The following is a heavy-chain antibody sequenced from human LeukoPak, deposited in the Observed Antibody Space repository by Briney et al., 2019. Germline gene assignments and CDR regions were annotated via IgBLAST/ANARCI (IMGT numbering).Heavy chain of an antibody. Sequence: GGSLRLSCAASGFTFSSYWMHWVRQAAGKGLVWVSRISSDGSNTGYADSVKGRFTISRDNAKNTLYLQMNSLRAEDTAVYYCARGEGRMTMFEGGWGQGTLVTVSS. D-gene: IGHD3-10*02. CDR3: ARGEGRMTMFEGG. CDR2: ISSDGSNT. J-gene: IGHJ4*02. V-gene: IGHV3-74*01. CDR1: GFTFSSYW.